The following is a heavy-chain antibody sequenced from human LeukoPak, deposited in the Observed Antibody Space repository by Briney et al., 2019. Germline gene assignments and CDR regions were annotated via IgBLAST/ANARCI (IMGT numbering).Heavy chain of an antibody. CDR3: ARDYNC. D-gene: IGHD3-10*01. Sequence: PSETLSLTCTVSGGSIRSYYWSWIRQPPGKGLEWIGYIYYDGSTNYNPSLKSRVTISVDTSKNQFSLKLSSVTAADTAVFYCARDYNCWGQGTLVTVSS. CDR2: IYYDGST. J-gene: IGHJ4*02. V-gene: IGHV4-59*01. CDR1: GGSIRSYY.